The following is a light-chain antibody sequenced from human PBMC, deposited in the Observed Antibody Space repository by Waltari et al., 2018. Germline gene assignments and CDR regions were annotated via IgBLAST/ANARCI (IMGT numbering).Light chain of an antibody. V-gene: IGLV2-11*01. Sequence: QSALTQPRSVSGSPGQSVTISCTGTSSDVGAYDYFSWYQQHPGKAPKFMIYEVNKRPAGVPDRFSGSKSGNTASLTISGLQAEDEADYYCCSFGGGYPVVFGGGTTLTVL. CDR2: EVN. J-gene: IGLJ3*02. CDR1: SSDVGAYDY. CDR3: CSFGGGYPVV.